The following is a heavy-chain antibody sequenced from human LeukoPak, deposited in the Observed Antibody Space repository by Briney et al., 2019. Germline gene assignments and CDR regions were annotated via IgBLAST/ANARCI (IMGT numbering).Heavy chain of an antibody. J-gene: IGHJ4*02. V-gene: IGHV4-59*08. Sequence: SETLSLTCTVSGGSISSYYWSWIRQPPGKGLEWIGYIYYSGSTNYNPSLKSRVAISVDTSKNQFSLKLSSVTAADTAVYYCARHRATGITMVRGVPSPLDYWGQGTLVTVSS. D-gene: IGHD3-10*01. CDR1: GGSISSYY. CDR3: ARHRATGITMVRGVPSPLDY. CDR2: IYYSGST.